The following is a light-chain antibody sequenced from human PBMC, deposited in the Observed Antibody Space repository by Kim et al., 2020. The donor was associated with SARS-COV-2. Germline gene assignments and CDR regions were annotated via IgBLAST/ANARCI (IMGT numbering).Light chain of an antibody. V-gene: IGKV3-11*01. Sequence: SLSPGERANLSCKASQGVRAFLAWYQQKPGQAPRLLIYDASNRATGVPARFSGSGFGTDFTLTISSLEPEDFAVYYCQQRSNWRTFGGGTKVDIK. J-gene: IGKJ4*01. CDR1: QGVRAF. CDR2: DAS. CDR3: QQRSNWRT.